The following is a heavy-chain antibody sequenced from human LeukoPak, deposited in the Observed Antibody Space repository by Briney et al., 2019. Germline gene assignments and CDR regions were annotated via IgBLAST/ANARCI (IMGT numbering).Heavy chain of an antibody. Sequence: GASVKVSCKASGYTFTDYFIHWVRQAPGRGLEWMGRIKPNHGETRYAQKFQDRVNMTRDTSISTVYLELSSLGSDDTAVYYCARDRYYYDSSGSLDIWGQGTMVTVSS. V-gene: IGHV1-2*06. CDR1: GYTFTDYF. D-gene: IGHD3-22*01. CDR2: IKPNHGET. CDR3: ARDRYYYDSSGSLDI. J-gene: IGHJ3*02.